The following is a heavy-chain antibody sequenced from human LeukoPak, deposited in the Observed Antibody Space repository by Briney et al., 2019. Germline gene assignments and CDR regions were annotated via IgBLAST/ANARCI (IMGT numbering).Heavy chain of an antibody. CDR2: ISSNGGST. CDR1: GFTFSSYA. Sequence: GGSLRLSCSASGFTFSSYAMHWVRQAPGKGLEYVSAISSNGGSTYYADSVKGRFTISRDNSKNTLYLQMSSLRAEDTAVYYFVKDSYAAHSPGYFDYWGQGTLVTVSS. V-gene: IGHV3-64D*06. D-gene: IGHD3-10*01. CDR3: VKDSYAAHSPGYFDY. J-gene: IGHJ4*02.